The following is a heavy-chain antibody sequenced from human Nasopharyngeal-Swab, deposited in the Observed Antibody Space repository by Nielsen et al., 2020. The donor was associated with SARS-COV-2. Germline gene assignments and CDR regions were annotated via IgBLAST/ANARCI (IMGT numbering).Heavy chain of an antibody. CDR1: GDSISSPNC. Sequence: SETLSLTCVVSGDSISSPNCWTWVRQAPQKGLEWIGETFPDDRYTNYNPSLKSRVTISVDKSKSQFSLQLSSVTAADTAVYYCARVRWQWLVKDMKRNYFDYWGQGTLVTVSS. CDR2: TFPDDRYT. V-gene: IGHV4-4*02. D-gene: IGHD6-19*01. J-gene: IGHJ4*02. CDR3: ARVRWQWLVKDMKRNYFDY.